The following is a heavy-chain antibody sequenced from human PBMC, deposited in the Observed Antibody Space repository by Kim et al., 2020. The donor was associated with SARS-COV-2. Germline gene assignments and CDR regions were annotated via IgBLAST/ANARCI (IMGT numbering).Heavy chain of an antibody. D-gene: IGHD1-26*01. CDR2: IIPIFGTA. Sequence: SVKVSCKASGGTFSSYAISWVRQTPGQGLEWMGRIIPIFGTANYAQKFQGRVTVSADESTSTAYMELSSLRSEDTAVYYCARGRGEGSIVGAPAAWYFDLWGRGTLVTVSS. J-gene: IGHJ2*01. CDR3: ARGRGEGSIVGAPAAWYFDL. CDR1: GGTFSSYA. V-gene: IGHV1-69*13.